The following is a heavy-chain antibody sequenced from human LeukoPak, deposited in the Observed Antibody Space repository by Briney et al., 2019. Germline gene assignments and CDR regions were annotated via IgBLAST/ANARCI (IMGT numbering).Heavy chain of an antibody. D-gene: IGHD2-21*01. Sequence: GGSLRLSCAASGFTFSHYGIHWVRQAPGKGLQWVAFIPYDGSNKYHADSVKGRFTISRDNSKNTLYLQMNSLRAEDTAVYFCTRQSENYSLDYWGQGTLVTVSS. J-gene: IGHJ4*02. V-gene: IGHV3-30*02. CDR3: TRQSENYSLDY. CDR1: GFTFSHYG. CDR2: IPYDGSNK.